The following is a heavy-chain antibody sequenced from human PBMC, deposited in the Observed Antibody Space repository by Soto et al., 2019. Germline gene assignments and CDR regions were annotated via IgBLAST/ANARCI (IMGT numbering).Heavy chain of an antibody. CDR3: ARDRPLTTFGAPDRMDV. D-gene: IGHD3-3*01. J-gene: IGHJ6*01. CDR1: GYTFTSYG. CDR2: ISAYNGNT. Sequence: ASLKVSCKASGYTFTSYGISWVRQAPGQGLEWMGWISAYNGNTNYAQKLQGRVTMTTDTSTSTAYMELRSLRSDDTAVYYCARDRPLTTFGAPDRMDVWGHGTTGSGS. V-gene: IGHV1-18*04.